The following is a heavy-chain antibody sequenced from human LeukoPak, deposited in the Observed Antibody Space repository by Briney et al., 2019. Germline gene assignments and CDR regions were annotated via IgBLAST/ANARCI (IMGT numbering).Heavy chain of an antibody. J-gene: IGHJ4*02. V-gene: IGHV5-51*01. CDR1: GYSFTSYW. CDR3: ARCGRYYDFWSGYPHFDY. Sequence: GESLKISCKGSGYSFTSYWIGWVRQMPGKGLEWMGVIYPGDSDTRYSPSFQGQVTISADKSISTAYLQWSSLKASDTATYYCARCGRYYDFWSGYPHFDYWGQGTLVTVSS. CDR2: IYPGDSDT. D-gene: IGHD3-3*01.